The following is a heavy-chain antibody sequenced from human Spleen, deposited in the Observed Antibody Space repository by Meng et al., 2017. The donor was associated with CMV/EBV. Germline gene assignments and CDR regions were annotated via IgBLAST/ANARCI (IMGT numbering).Heavy chain of an antibody. CDR1: GFIFSNYW. CDR3: VRVASGGWYRWFDP. D-gene: IGHD6-19*01. Sequence: AASGFIFSNYWMHWVRQAPGRGLIWVSRINSDGSSTSYADSVQGQFTISRDNAKNTLYLHMNSLRAEDTAVYYCVRVASGGWYRWFDPWGQGTLVTAPQ. CDR2: INSDGSST. V-gene: IGHV3-74*01. J-gene: IGHJ5*02.